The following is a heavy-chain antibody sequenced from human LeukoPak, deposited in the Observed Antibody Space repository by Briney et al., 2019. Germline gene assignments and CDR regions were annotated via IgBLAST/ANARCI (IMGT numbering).Heavy chain of an antibody. CDR3: AKDQSARYQWLVTRGEYYFDY. Sequence: GGSLRLSCAASGFTFSSYGMSWVRQAPGKGLEWVSAISGSGGSTYYADSVKGRFTISRDNSKNTLYLQMNSLRAEDTAVYYCAKDQSARYQWLVTRGEYYFDYWGQGTLVTVSS. J-gene: IGHJ4*02. V-gene: IGHV3-23*01. D-gene: IGHD6-19*01. CDR1: GFTFSSYG. CDR2: ISGSGGST.